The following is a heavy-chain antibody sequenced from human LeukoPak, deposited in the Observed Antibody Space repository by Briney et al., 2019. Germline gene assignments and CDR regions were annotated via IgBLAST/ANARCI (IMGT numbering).Heavy chain of an antibody. CDR2: INPNSGGT. Sequence: GASVKVSCKASGYTFTGYYMHWVRQAPGQGLEWMGWINPNSGGTNYAQKLQGRVTMTTDTSTSTAYMELSSLRSEDTAVYYCARGDYGGNSPDYWGQGTLVTVSS. CDR3: ARGDYGGNSPDY. V-gene: IGHV1-2*02. D-gene: IGHD4-23*01. CDR1: GYTFTGYY. J-gene: IGHJ4*02.